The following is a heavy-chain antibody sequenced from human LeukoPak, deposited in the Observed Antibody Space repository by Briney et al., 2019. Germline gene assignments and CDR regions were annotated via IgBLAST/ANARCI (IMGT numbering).Heavy chain of an antibody. CDR3: AKDRYDSSGYSYFDY. CDR1: GFTFSSYA. Sequence: GGSLRLSCAASGFTFSSYAMSWVRQAPGKGLEWVSAISGSGGSTYYADSVKGQFTISRDNSKNTLYLQMNSLRAEDTAVYYCAKDRYDSSGYSYFDYWGQGTLVTVSS. J-gene: IGHJ4*02. V-gene: IGHV3-23*01. CDR2: ISGSGGST. D-gene: IGHD3-22*01.